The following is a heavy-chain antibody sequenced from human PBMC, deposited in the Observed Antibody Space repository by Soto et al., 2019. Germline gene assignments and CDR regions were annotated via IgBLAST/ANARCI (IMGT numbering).Heavy chain of an antibody. J-gene: IGHJ4*02. Sequence: EVQLVESGGGLVKPGGSLTLSCAASGFAFRSYIMNWVRQAPGKGLEWVASISSGSSNIYYADSVKGRFTISRDNAKNSLFLQMDSLRAEDSAVYYCASATVVAATFDFWGQGTLVTVSS. CDR3: ASATVVAATFDF. D-gene: IGHD2-15*01. CDR2: ISSGSSNI. CDR1: GFAFRSYI. V-gene: IGHV3-21*01.